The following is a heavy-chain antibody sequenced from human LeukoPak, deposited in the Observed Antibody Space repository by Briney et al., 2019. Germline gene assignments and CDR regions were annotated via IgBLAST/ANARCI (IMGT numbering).Heavy chain of an antibody. CDR3: ARDGTYTDYDPDFDI. CDR2: IKQDGSEK. CDR1: GFTFSRFW. Sequence: GGSLRLSCAASGFTFSRFWMSWVRQAPGKGLEWVANIKQDGSEKYYVDSVKGRFTISRDNAKNSLYLQMNSLRAEDTAVFYCARDGTYTDYDPDFDIWGQGTLVTASS. J-gene: IGHJ4*02. V-gene: IGHV3-7*04. D-gene: IGHD5-12*01.